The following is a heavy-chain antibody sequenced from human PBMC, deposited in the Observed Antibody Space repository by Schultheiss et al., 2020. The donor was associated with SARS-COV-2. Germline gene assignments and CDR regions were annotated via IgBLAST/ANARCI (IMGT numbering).Heavy chain of an antibody. J-gene: IGHJ4*02. CDR2: IKQDGSEK. D-gene: IGHD5-18*01. CDR1: GFTFSSYE. Sequence: GGSLRLSCAASGFTFSSYEMNWVRQAPGKGLEWVANIKQDGSEKYYVDSVKGRFTISRDNAKNSLYLQMNSLRAEDTAVYYCTNAGAYTAMSYYFDYWGQGTLVTVAS. CDR3: TNAGAYTAMSYYFDY. V-gene: IGHV3-7*03.